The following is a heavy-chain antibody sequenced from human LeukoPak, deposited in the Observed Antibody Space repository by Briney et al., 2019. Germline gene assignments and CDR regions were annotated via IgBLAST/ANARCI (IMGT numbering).Heavy chain of an antibody. J-gene: IGHJ4*02. V-gene: IGHV3-48*04. Sequence: GGSLRLSCAASGFTFSSFSMNWVRQAPGKGLEWISYITDRSGSTYYADSVKGRFIISRDNAKDSLYLQMNNLRAEDTAVYYCARVIGSYGDSAYWGQGTLVTVSP. CDR3: ARVIGSYGDSAY. CDR1: GFTFSSFS. CDR2: ITDRSGST. D-gene: IGHD4-17*01.